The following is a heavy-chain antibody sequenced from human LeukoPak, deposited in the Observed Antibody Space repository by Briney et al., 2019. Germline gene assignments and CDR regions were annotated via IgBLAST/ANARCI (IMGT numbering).Heavy chain of an antibody. CDR2: ISGSGGST. V-gene: IGHV3-23*01. D-gene: IGHD3-9*01. CDR1: GFTFSSYA. J-gene: IGHJ4*02. CDR3: AKPTYYDLLTGYYSPYFDY. Sequence: GGSLRPSCAASGFTFSSYAMSWVRQAPGKGLEWVSGISGSGGSTYYADSVKGRFTISRDNSKNTLYLQMNSLRAEDTAVYYCAKPTYYDLLTGYYSPYFDYWGQGTLVTVSS.